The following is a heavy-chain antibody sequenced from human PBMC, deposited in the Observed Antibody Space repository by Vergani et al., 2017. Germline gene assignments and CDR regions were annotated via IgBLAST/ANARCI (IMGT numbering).Heavy chain of an antibody. J-gene: IGHJ4*02. Sequence: VQLVESGGGLVQPGGSLRLSCAAPGFTFSSYDMHSVRHVTGKGLEWVSAIGTVGDTYYPGPVKGRFTIARENAKNSLYLQMNSLRAGDTAVYYCARMIAVAGLIWEDYWGQGTLVTVSA. CDR2: IGTVGDT. CDR1: GFTFSSYD. D-gene: IGHD6-19*01. V-gene: IGHV3-13*04. CDR3: ARMIAVAGLIWEDY.